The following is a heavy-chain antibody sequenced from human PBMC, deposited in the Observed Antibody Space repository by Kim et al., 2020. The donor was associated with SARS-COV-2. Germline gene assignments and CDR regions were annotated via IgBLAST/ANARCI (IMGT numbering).Heavy chain of an antibody. Sequence: SETLSLTCTVSGGSISSSSYYWGWIRQPPGKGLEWIGSIYYSGSTYYNPSLKSRVTISVDTSKNQFSLKLSSVTAADTAVYYCAKSTGITMIVVVINDAFDNWGQGTSVTVSS. CDR2: IYYSGST. CDR3: AKSTGITMIVVVINDAFDN. CDR1: GGSISSSSYY. J-gene: IGHJ3*02. D-gene: IGHD3-22*01. V-gene: IGHV4-39*07.